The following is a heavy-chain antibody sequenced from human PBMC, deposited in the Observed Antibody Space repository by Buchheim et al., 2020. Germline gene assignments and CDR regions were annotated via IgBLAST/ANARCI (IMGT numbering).Heavy chain of an antibody. V-gene: IGHV4-59*08. D-gene: IGHD6-13*01. CDR1: GGSISSYY. Sequence: QVQLQESGPGLVKPSETLSLTCTVSGGSISSYYWSWIRQPPGKGLEWIGYIYYSGSTNYNPSLKSRVTISVDTSKNQFSLKLSSVTAADTAVYYCASSSTGSSSWYGQKFDYWGQGTL. CDR2: IYYSGST. CDR3: ASSSTGSSSWYGQKFDY. J-gene: IGHJ4*02.